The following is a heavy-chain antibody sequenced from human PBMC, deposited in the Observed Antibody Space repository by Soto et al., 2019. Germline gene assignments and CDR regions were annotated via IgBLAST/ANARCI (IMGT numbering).Heavy chain of an antibody. CDR3: ANEVDVAFSSLQYGMDV. CDR1: GFTFNNFA. D-gene: IGHD5-12*01. CDR2: ISYDGTYK. J-gene: IGHJ6*04. V-gene: IGHV3-30*14. Sequence: PGGSLRLSCAASGFTFNNFAMHWVRQAPGKGLEWVAFISYDGTYKYYADSVRCRFTVYRDNSKSTLFLQMNSLKFEDTAVYVCANEVDVAFSSLQYGMDVWGKGTTVTVSS.